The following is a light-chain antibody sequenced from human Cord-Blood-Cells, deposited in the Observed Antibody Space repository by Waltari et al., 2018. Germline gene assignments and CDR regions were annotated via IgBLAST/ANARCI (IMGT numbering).Light chain of an antibody. V-gene: IGKV3-20*01. Sequence: EIVLPQSQGPLSLSPGERATLSRRASQSVSSSYLAWNQQKPGQAPRLLIYGASSRATGIPDRFSGSGSGTDFTLTISRLEPEDFAVYYCQQYGSSRTFGQGTKVEIK. CDR2: GAS. CDR1: QSVSSSY. J-gene: IGKJ1*01. CDR3: QQYGSSRT.